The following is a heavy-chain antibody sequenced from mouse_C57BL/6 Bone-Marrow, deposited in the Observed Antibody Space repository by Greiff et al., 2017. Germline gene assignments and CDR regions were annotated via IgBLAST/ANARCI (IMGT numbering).Heavy chain of an antibody. V-gene: IGHV5-4*01. D-gene: IGHD2-3*01. CDR2: ISDGGSYT. CDR1: GFTFSSYA. Sequence: EVQWVESGGGLVKPGGSLKLSCAASGFTFSSYAMSWVRQTPEKRLEWVATISDGGSYTYYPDNVKGRFTISRDNAKNNLYLQMSHLKSEDTAMYYCARALYGGYQSSFDYWGQGTTLTVSS. J-gene: IGHJ2*01. CDR3: ARALYGGYQSSFDY.